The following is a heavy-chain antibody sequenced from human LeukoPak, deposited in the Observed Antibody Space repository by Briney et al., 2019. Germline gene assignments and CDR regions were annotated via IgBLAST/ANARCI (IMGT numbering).Heavy chain of an antibody. Sequence: SETLSLTCTLSGGSISGHYWSWIRQAPGKGLEWLGNIYYSGSTNYNPPLKSRVTISVDTPKNQFSRNLSSVTAADTAVYYCARHGTLASITYPLDYWGQGALVTVSS. CDR2: IYYSGST. CDR3: ARHGTLASITYPLDY. CDR1: GGSISGHY. V-gene: IGHV4-59*08. D-gene: IGHD3-16*01. J-gene: IGHJ4*02.